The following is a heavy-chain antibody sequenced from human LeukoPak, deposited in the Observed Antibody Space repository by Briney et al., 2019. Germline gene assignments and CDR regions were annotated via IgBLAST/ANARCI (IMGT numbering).Heavy chain of an antibody. J-gene: IGHJ4*02. CDR1: GFTFTNSA. V-gene: IGHV1-58*02. Sequence: SVRVSCKASGFTFTNSAMQWVRQARGQRLEWIGWIVVGSGNTNYAQKFQERVTITRDMSTSTAYMELSSLRSEDTAVYYCAADELQWLHWGQGTLVTVSS. CDR2: IVVGSGNT. CDR3: AADELQWLH. D-gene: IGHD6-19*01.